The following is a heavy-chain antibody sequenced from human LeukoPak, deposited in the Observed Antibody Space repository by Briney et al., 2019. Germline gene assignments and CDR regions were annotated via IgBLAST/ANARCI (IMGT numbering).Heavy chain of an antibody. Sequence: ASVKVPCKASGYTFTGYYMHWVRQAPGQGLEWMGWINPNSGGTNYAQKFQGRVTVTRDTSISTAYLELTSLRSDDTAVYYCARDGNYGDYVLWGQGTLVTVSS. CDR1: GYTFTGYY. D-gene: IGHD4-17*01. J-gene: IGHJ4*02. CDR3: ARDGNYGDYVL. CDR2: INPNSGGT. V-gene: IGHV1-2*02.